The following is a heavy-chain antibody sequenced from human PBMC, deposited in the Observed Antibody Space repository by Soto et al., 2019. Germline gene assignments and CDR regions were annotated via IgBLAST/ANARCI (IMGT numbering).Heavy chain of an antibody. V-gene: IGHV3-23*01. CDR2: ISGSVDST. D-gene: IGHD6-6*01. CDR3: ARSPSRAPYGMDV. J-gene: IGHJ6*02. CDR1: GFPFSMYA. Sequence: EVQLLESGGGLVQPGGSLRLSCAASGFPFSMYAMTWVRQAPGKGLEWVSAISGSVDSTYYADSVKGRFTISRDNSKKTGYLEMNSLRVEETAVYHCARSPSRAPYGMDVWGQGTTVTVSS.